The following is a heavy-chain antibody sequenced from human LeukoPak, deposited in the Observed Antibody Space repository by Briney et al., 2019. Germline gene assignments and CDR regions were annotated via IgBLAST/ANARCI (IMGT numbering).Heavy chain of an antibody. CDR3: ARDRVPKLYYYDSSGYPDY. Sequence: GGSLRLSCAASGFTFSNAWMSWVRQAPGKGLEWVANIKQDGSEKYYVDSVKGRFTISRDNAKNSLYLQMNSLRAEDTAVYYCARDRVPKLYYYDSSGYPDYWGQGTLVTVSS. V-gene: IGHV3-7*01. D-gene: IGHD3-22*01. J-gene: IGHJ4*02. CDR2: IKQDGSEK. CDR1: GFTFSNAW.